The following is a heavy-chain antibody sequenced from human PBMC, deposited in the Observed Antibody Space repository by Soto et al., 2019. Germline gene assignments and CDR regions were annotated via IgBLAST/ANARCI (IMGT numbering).Heavy chain of an antibody. V-gene: IGHV1-69*13. CDR3: ARGLVPAASSRYYYYYYGRDV. D-gene: IGHD2-2*01. Sequence: SVKVSCKASGGTFSSYAISLVRQAPGQGLEWMGGIIPIFGTANYAQKFQGRVTITADESTSTAYMELSSLRSEDTAVYYCARGLVPAASSRYYYYYYGRDVWGQETTVTVSS. CDR1: GGTFSSYA. CDR2: IIPIFGTA. J-gene: IGHJ6*02.